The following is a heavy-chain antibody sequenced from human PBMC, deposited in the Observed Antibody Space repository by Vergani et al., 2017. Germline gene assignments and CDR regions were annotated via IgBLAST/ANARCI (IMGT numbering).Heavy chain of an antibody. V-gene: IGHV3-74*01. J-gene: IGHJ6*02. D-gene: IGHD3-3*01. Sequence: EVQLLESGGDLVQPGGSLRLSCAASGFTFIMHAMSWVRQAPGKGLEWVSRINSDGSSTSYADSVKGRFTISRDNAKNTLYLQMNSLRAEDTAVYYCARDLLPNYDFWSGYSHAYYYYYGMDVWGQGTTVTVSS. CDR2: INSDGSST. CDR3: ARDLLPNYDFWSGYSHAYYYYYGMDV. CDR1: GFTFIMHA.